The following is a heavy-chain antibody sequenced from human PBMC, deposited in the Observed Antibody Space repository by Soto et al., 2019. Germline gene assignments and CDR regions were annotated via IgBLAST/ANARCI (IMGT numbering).Heavy chain of an antibody. D-gene: IGHD2-2*01. V-gene: IGHV2-5*02. Sequence: QNTLKESGPTLVKPTQTLTLTCTFSGFSLSTTAEGVGWIRQPPGKALEWLALIYWDDDERYSPSLESRLTITKDTSKNQVVLTMTNVDPADTATYYCAHGSCSSADCYPNPYLDYWGQGILVTVSS. CDR2: IYWDDDE. J-gene: IGHJ4*02. CDR1: GFSLSTTAEG. CDR3: AHGSCSSADCYPNPYLDY.